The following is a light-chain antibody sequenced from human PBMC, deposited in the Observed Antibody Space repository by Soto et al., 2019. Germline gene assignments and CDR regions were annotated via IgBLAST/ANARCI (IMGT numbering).Light chain of an antibody. CDR1: QGIRND. J-gene: IGKJ1*01. CDR3: LQDYNYPRT. Sequence: AIQMTQSPSSLSASVGDRVTITCRASQGIRNDLGWYQQKPGKAPKLLIYATSSLQSGVPSRFRGSGSGTDFTLTISSLQPEDFATYYCLQDYNYPRTFGQGTKVDIK. CDR2: ATS. V-gene: IGKV1-6*01.